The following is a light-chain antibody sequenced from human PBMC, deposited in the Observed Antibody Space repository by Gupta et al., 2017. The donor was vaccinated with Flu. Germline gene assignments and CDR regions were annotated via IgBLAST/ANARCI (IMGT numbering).Light chain of an antibody. CDR2: LNSDGSH. V-gene: IGLV4-69*01. CDR3: QTWGTGIQV. CDR1: SGNSSDA. J-gene: IGLJ3*02. Sequence: VLTLSPPASAPLGASVPITCTLSSGNSSDAIAWDQQQPEKVPRYLMKLNSDGSHSKGDGSPDRFSGSSSEAERYLTISSLQSEDEADYYCQTWGTGIQVFGGGTKLTVL.